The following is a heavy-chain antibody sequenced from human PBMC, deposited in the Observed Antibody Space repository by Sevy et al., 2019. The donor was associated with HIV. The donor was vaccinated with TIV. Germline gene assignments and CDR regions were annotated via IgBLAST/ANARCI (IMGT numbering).Heavy chain of an antibody. V-gene: IGHV3-23*01. CDR3: AREGCTKPHDY. CDR2: LSFGCGEI. Sequence: GESLKISCAASGFTFSKYSMSWVRQPPGKGLEWVSTLSFGCGEINYADSVKGRFTISMDNSKSSVYLQMNNLRPEDTAVYYCAREGCTKPHDYWGQGTLVTVSS. D-gene: IGHD2-8*01. J-gene: IGHJ4*02. CDR1: GFTFSKYS.